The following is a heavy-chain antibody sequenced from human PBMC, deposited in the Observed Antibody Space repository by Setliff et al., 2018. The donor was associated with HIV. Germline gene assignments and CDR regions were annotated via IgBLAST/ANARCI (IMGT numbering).Heavy chain of an antibody. J-gene: IGHJ5*02. Sequence: KTSETLSLTCTVSGGSLSTSSFYWGWIRQPPGKGLQWIGSIYFSGSTYYNPSLKSRVTISVDTSKNQFSLKLRSVTAADTGIYYCARHRSYGDYDPNWFDPWGQGTLVTVSS. CDR2: IYFSGST. V-gene: IGHV4-39*01. CDR1: GGSLSTSSFY. CDR3: ARHRSYGDYDPNWFDP. D-gene: IGHD4-17*01.